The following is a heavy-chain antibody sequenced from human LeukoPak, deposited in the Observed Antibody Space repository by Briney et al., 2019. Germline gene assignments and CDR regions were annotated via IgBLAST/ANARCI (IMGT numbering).Heavy chain of an antibody. Sequence: KPSETLSLTCTVPGGSINSYYWGWLRQPAGKGPEWIGRIYTSGSTNYNPSLKSRVTMSVDTSKNQFSLKLSSVTAADTAVYYCARGSVLLWFGEPNPNWFDPWGQGTLVTVSS. CDR1: GGSINSYY. CDR2: IYTSGST. V-gene: IGHV4-4*07. D-gene: IGHD3-10*01. CDR3: ARGSVLLWFGEPNPNWFDP. J-gene: IGHJ5*02.